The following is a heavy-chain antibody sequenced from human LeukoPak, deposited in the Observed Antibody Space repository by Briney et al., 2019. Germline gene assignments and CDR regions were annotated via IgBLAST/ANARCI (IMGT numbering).Heavy chain of an antibody. Sequence: GGSLRLSCAASGFTFTSYAMSWVRQAPGKGLEWVSAISDSGGSTYYADSVKGRFTISRDNSKNTLYLQMNSLRAEDTAIYYCAKVHQAAGHYYAMDVWGQGTTVTVSS. CDR3: AKVHQAAGHYYAMDV. CDR2: ISDSGGST. CDR1: GFTFTSYA. J-gene: IGHJ6*02. V-gene: IGHV3-23*01. D-gene: IGHD6-13*01.